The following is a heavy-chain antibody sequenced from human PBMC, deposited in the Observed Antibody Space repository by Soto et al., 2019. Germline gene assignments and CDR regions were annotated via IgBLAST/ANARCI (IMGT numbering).Heavy chain of an antibody. V-gene: IGHV1-58*01. D-gene: IGHD1-7*01. J-gene: IGHJ3*02. CDR3: AADRTGTHDAFDI. CDR1: GFSFTSST. CDR2: IVVGSGNT. Sequence: SVKVSCKAAGFSFTSSTWQWVRQARGQRLEWIGWIVVGSGNTNYAQKFQERVTITRDMSTSTAYMELSSLRSEDTAVYYCAADRTGTHDAFDIWGQGTMVTVSS.